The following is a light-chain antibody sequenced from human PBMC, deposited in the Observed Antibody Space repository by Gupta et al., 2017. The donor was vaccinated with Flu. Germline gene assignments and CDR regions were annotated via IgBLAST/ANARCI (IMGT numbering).Light chain of an antibody. CDR1: QSISNW. Sequence: DIQMTQSPSTLSASVGDRVTITCRASQSISNWLAWYQQKPGKAPKLLIYKASSLESGVPSRFSGSGSGTEFTLTISSLQPDDFATYYCQQYNSYSSSFGQGTKLEIK. V-gene: IGKV1-5*03. CDR2: KAS. CDR3: QQYNSYSSS. J-gene: IGKJ2*03.